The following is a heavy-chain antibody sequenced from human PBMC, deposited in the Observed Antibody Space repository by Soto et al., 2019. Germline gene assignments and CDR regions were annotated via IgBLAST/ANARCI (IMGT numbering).Heavy chain of an antibody. Sequence: SETLSLTCTVSGGSIGTYYWSWIRQPPGKGLEWIGYIYYRGNTDYNPSLKSRVTISLDTPKSQFSLKLSSVTAADTAVYYCARHPGYYDILTGYTTYYFDYWGQGILVTVSS. J-gene: IGHJ4*02. CDR2: IYYRGNT. D-gene: IGHD3-9*01. CDR3: ARHPGYYDILTGYTTYYFDY. V-gene: IGHV4-59*08. CDR1: GGSIGTYY.